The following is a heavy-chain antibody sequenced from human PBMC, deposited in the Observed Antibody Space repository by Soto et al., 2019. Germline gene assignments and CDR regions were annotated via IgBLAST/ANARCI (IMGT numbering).Heavy chain of an antibody. CDR2: IYSGGST. V-gene: IGHV3-53*01. D-gene: IGHD3-22*01. J-gene: IGHJ3*01. CDR3: ATRPLLPGAP. CDR1: GFTFSSNE. Sequence: EVQLVESGGGLIQPGGSLRLSCAASGFTFSSNEMNWVRQAPGKGLEWVSLIYSGGSTYYADSVKGRFTISRDNSKNTLYRQMISLRAEDTAVYYCATRPLLPGAPWGQGTMVTVSS.